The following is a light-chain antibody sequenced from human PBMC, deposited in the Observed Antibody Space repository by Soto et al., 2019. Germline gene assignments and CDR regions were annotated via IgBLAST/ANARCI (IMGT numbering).Light chain of an antibody. CDR2: GAS. CDR1: QSISTW. CDR3: QQHNGYSERM. V-gene: IGKV1-5*01. Sequence: DIQMTQSPSTLSASAGDRVTITCRASQSISTWLAWYQQKPGEAPQLLIYGASSLASGVPSRFSGSGSGTEFTLTISSLQPDDFATYYCQQHNGYSERMFGQGTKVDIK. J-gene: IGKJ1*01.